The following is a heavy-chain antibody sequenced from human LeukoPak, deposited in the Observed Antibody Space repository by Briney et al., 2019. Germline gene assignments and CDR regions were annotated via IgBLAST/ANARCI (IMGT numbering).Heavy chain of an antibody. CDR3: ARDRGITMVRGVMDYYYYGMDV. CDR2: INHGGST. CDR1: GGSFSGYY. J-gene: IGHJ6*02. Sequence: RPSETLSLTCAVYGGSFSGYYWSWIRQPPGKGLEWIGEINHGGSTNYNPSLKSRVTISVDTSKNQFSLKLSSVTAADTAVYYCARDRGITMVRGVMDYYYYGMDVWGQGTTVTVSS. V-gene: IGHV4-34*01. D-gene: IGHD3-10*01.